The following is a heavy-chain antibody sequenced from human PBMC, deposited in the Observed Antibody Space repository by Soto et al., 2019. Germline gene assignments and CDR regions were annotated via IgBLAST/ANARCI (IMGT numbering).Heavy chain of an antibody. CDR2: IYYSGST. V-gene: IGHV4-39*01. D-gene: IGHD6-13*01. CDR3: ARPRAAARNYYYGMDV. J-gene: IGHJ6*02. Sequence: SETLSLTCTVSGGSISSSSYYWGWIRQPPGKGLEWIGSIYYSGSTYYNPSLKSRVTISVDTSKNQFSLKLSSVTAADTAVYYCARPRAAARNYYYGMDVWGQGTTVTVSS. CDR1: GGSISSSSYY.